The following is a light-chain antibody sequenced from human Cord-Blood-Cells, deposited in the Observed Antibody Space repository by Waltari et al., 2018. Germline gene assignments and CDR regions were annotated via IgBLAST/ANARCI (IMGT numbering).Light chain of an antibody. J-gene: IGKJ2*01. V-gene: IGKV1-39*01. CDR2: AAS. Sequence: DIQMTQSPSSLSASVGDRVTITCRASQSISSYLNWYQQKPGKAPKHLIYAASSLQSGVPSRFSGSGSRTDFTLTISSLQPEDFATYYCQQSYSTPYTFGQGTKLEIK. CDR3: QQSYSTPYT. CDR1: QSISSY.